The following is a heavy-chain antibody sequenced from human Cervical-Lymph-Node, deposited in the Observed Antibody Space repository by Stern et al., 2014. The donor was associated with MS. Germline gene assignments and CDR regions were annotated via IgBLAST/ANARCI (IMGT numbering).Heavy chain of an antibody. J-gene: IGHJ4*02. Sequence: VQLVESGGRVVQPGRSLRLSCEASQFKFQNYGMHWVRQAPGKGLEWVAFISFDGSNQKYADSVKGRVTISRDDSENTVYLQMDSLRAGDTAVYYCARDARIGNFGDATLDYWGQGTLVPVSS. D-gene: IGHD1-7*01. CDR1: QFKFQNYG. V-gene: IGHV3-33*01. CDR2: ISFDGSNQ. CDR3: ARDARIGNFGDATLDY.